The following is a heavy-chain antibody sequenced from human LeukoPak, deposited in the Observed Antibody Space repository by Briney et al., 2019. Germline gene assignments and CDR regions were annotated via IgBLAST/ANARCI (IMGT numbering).Heavy chain of an antibody. J-gene: IGHJ4*02. Sequence: SGGSLRLSCAASGFTFSSYAMSWVRQAPGKGLEWVSSISDSGGNTYYADSVKGRFTISRDNSKNTLYLQTNSLRAEDTAVYYCAKDHSSAGWMIVYYWGQGTLVTVSS. CDR2: ISDSGGNT. CDR1: GFTFSSYA. CDR3: AKDHSSAGWMIVYY. D-gene: IGHD3-22*01. V-gene: IGHV3-23*01.